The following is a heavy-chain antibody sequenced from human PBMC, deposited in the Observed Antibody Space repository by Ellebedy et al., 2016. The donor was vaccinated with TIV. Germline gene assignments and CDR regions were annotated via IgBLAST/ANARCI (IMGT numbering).Heavy chain of an antibody. V-gene: IGHV3-74*01. Sequence: GESLKISCAASGFTFSSYWMHWVRQAPGKGLVWVSRINSDGSSTSYADSVKGRFTISRDNAKNSLYLQMNSLRAEDTAVYYCAPDTNYYYGMDVWGQGTTVTVSS. CDR2: INSDGSST. CDR1: GFTFSSYW. D-gene: IGHD5-18*01. CDR3: APDTNYYYGMDV. J-gene: IGHJ6*02.